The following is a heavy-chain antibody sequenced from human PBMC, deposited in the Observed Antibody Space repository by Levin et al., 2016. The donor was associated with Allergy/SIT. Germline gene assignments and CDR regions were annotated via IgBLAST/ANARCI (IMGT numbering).Heavy chain of an antibody. D-gene: IGHD7-27*01. Sequence: WVRQAPGQGLEWMGSFDPEDGEIVYAQKFQDRVIMTEDTSTDTAYMELSSLRSEDTALYYCASVVPRAGDEHHYYYYGMDVWGQGTTVTVSS. CDR2: FDPEDGEI. V-gene: IGHV1-24*01. CDR3: ASVVPRAGDEHHYYYYGMDV. J-gene: IGHJ6*02.